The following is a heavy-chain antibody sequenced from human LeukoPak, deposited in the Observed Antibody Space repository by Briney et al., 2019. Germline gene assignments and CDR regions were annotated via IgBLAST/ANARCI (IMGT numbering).Heavy chain of an antibody. CDR3: ARTARYSSGWFHYFDY. Sequence: PSETLSLTCAVYGGSFSGYYWSWIRQPPGKGLEWIGEINHSGSTNYNPSLKSRVTISVDTSKNQFSLKLSSVTAADTAVYYCARTARYSSGWFHYFDYWGQGTLVTVSS. J-gene: IGHJ4*02. V-gene: IGHV4-34*01. CDR1: GGSFSGYY. CDR2: INHSGST. D-gene: IGHD6-19*01.